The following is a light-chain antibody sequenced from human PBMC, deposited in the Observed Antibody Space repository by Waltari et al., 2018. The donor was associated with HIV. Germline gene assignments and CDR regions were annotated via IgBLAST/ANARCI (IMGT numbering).Light chain of an antibody. CDR1: RSHIESNT. CDR3: AAWDDSLNGWV. Sequence: QSVLTQPSSASGTPGQRVAISCSGSRSHIESNTVNWYQQLPGTAPKLLVYSNNQRPSGVPDRISGSKSGTSASLAISGLQSEDEADYYCAAWDDSLNGWVFGGGTKLTVL. J-gene: IGLJ3*02. CDR2: SNN. V-gene: IGLV1-44*01.